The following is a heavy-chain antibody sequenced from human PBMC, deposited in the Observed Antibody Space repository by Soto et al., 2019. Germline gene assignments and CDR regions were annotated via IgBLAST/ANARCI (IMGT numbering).Heavy chain of an antibody. J-gene: IGHJ6*02. CDR1: VHFILSKTAA. CDR2: TYYRSTWFN. Sequence: SQTLSLTRVISVHFILSKTAAWNWVRQPPSRGLEWLGRTYYRSTWFNDYAVSVRSRISINSDTSKNQFSLQLNSVTPEDTAVYYCTGGTYYYYGMDVWGQGTTVTVSS. D-gene: IGHD2-8*02. CDR3: TGGTYYYYGMDV. V-gene: IGHV6-1*01.